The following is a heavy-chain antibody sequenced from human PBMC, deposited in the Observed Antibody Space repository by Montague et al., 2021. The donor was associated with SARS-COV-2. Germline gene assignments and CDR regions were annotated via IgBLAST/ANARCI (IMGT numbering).Heavy chain of an antibody. CDR2: IYHSGST. D-gene: IGHD2-15*01. Sequence: SETLSLTCTVSGYSISSGYYWGWIRQPPGKGLEWIGSIYHSGSTYYNPSLKSRVTISVGTSKNQFSLKLSSVTAADTAVYYCARERRYCSGGSCYSGWFDPWGQGTLVTVSS. CDR3: ARERRYCSGGSCYSGWFDP. J-gene: IGHJ5*02. CDR1: GYSISSGYY. V-gene: IGHV4-38-2*02.